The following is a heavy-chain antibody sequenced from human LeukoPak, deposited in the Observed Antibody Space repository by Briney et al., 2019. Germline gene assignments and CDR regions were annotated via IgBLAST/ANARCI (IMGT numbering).Heavy chain of an antibody. V-gene: IGHV4-30-4*01. Sequence: PSETLSLTCTVSGGSISSGDYYWSWIRQPPGKGLEWIGYIYYSGSTYYNPSLKGRVTISVDTSKNQFSLKLSSVTAADTAVYYCARGYYDSSGYWDYFDYWGQGTLVTVSS. J-gene: IGHJ4*02. CDR2: IYYSGST. CDR3: ARGYYDSSGYWDYFDY. CDR1: GGSISSGDYY. D-gene: IGHD3-22*01.